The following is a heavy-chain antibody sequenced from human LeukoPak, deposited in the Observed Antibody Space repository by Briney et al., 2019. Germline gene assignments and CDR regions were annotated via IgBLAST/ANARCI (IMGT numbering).Heavy chain of an antibody. CDR2: ISGSAEST. CDR3: AKITGVYSSSWGQFDY. V-gene: IGHV3-23*01. D-gene: IGHD6-13*01. J-gene: IGHJ4*02. Sequence: GGSLRLSCAASGFTFSSYAMSWVRQAPGKGLEWVSTISGSAESTYYADSVKGRFTISRDNSKNSLYLQMNSLRAEDTAVYYCAKITGVYSSSWGQFDYWGQGTLVTVSS. CDR1: GFTFSSYA.